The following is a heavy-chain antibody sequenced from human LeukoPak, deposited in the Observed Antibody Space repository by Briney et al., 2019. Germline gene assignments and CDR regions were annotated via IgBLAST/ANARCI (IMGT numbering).Heavy chain of an antibody. V-gene: IGHV3-48*01. CDR1: GFTFSSYS. CDR3: ARDSPIPYYDFWSVL. CDR2: ISSSSSTI. D-gene: IGHD3-3*01. J-gene: IGHJ4*02. Sequence: PGGSLRLSCAASGFTFSSYSMNCVRQAPGKGLEWVSYISSSSSTIYYADSVKGRFTISRDNAKNSLYLQMNSLRAEDTAVYYCARDSPIPYYDFWSVLWGQGTLVTVSS.